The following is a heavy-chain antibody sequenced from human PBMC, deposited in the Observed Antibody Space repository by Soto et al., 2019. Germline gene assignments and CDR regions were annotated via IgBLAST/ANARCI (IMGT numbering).Heavy chain of an antibody. D-gene: IGHD6-13*01. CDR3: AALRKRVDSSSWLGPQNPDEASYYFDY. V-gene: IGHV1-18*01. CDR2: ISAYNGNT. CDR1: GYTFTSYG. J-gene: IGHJ4*02. Sequence: GASVKVSCKASGYTFTSYGISWVRQAPGQGLEWMGWISAYNGNTNYAQKLQGRVTMTTDTSTSTAYMELRSLRSDDTAVYYCAALRKRVDSSSWLGPQNPDEASYYFDYWGQGTLVTVSS.